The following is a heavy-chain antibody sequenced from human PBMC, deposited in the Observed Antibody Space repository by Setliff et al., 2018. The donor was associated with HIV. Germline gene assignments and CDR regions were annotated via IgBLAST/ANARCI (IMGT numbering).Heavy chain of an antibody. D-gene: IGHD2-8*01. CDR3: ARGGGYCTNGLCYNRWFDH. CDR2: INAESGDT. J-gene: IGHJ5*02. V-gene: IGHV1-2*02. Sequence: ASVKVSCKASGYTFTDYYIQWVRQAPGQGLEWMGWINAESGDTNYAEKFLGRVTMTRKTSINTAYMELTRLKSHDTAVYYCARGGGYCTNGLCYNRWFDHWGQGTPVTVSS. CDR1: GYTFTDYY.